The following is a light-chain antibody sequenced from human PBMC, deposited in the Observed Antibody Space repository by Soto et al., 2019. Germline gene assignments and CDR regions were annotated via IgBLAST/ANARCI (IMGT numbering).Light chain of an antibody. CDR1: RTINTY. CDR3: QQTYSDIS. Sequence: DVRMTQSPSSLSASVGDTITITCRASRTINTYLNWFQQKPGEPPRLLIYGASTLHDGVPSRFSGSGSGADFTITISGLQPEDFASYHCQQTYSDISFGGGTQV. J-gene: IGKJ4*01. CDR2: GAS. V-gene: IGKV1-39*01.